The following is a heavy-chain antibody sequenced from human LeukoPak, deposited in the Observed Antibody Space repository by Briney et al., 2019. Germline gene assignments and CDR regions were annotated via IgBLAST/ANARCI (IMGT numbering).Heavy chain of an antibody. Sequence: GGSLRLSCAASGFTVSSNYMSWVRQAPGKGLEWVSVIYSGGSTYYAGSAKGRFTISRDNSKNTLNLQMNSLRAEDTAVYYCARERYSYGPRGYYYYMDVWGKGTTVTVSS. CDR3: ARERYSYGPRGYYYYMDV. J-gene: IGHJ6*03. CDR1: GFTVSSNY. V-gene: IGHV3-66*02. D-gene: IGHD5-18*01. CDR2: IYSGGST.